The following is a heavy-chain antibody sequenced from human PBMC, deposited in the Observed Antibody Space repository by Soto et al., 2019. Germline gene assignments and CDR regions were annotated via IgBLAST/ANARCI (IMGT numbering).Heavy chain of an antibody. D-gene: IGHD3-10*01. Sequence: SETLSLTCTGSDDSLTTNKYALTWIRQNPEKGLEWIGYVYSNGNTRSSPSLQSRVSMSVDTSKSHFSLRLSSVTAADTAVYFCARASYFRPSGSYYFVSWGQGPKVTVSS. CDR2: VYSNGNT. CDR1: DDSLTTNKYA. J-gene: IGHJ4*02. V-gene: IGHV4-31*03. CDR3: ARASYFRPSGSYYFVS.